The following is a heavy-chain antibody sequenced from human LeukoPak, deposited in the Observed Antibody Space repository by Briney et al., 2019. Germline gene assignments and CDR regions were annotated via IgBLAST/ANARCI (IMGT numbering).Heavy chain of an antibody. Sequence: PGGSLRLSCAASGFTFSSYAMSWVRQAPGKGLEWVSAISGSGGSTYYAGSVKGRFTISRDNSKNTLYLQMNSLRAEDTAVYYCARWFSSTSCCDFDYWGQGTLVTVSS. CDR2: ISGSGGST. D-gene: IGHD2-2*01. CDR1: GFTFSSYA. V-gene: IGHV3-23*01. J-gene: IGHJ4*02. CDR3: ARWFSSTSCCDFDY.